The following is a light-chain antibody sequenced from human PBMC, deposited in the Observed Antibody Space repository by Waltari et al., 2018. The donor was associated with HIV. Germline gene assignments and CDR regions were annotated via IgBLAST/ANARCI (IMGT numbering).Light chain of an antibody. V-gene: IGLV1-44*01. CDR3: ATWDDSLNGWV. J-gene: IGLJ3*02. CDR2: SND. Sequence: QSVLTQPPSASGTPGQRVTISCSGSSSNIGSNTVSWYQQVPGTAPKVFIYSNDDRHSGVPDRFSCSKSGTSASLAISGLQSEDEADYYCATWDDSLNGWVFGGGTKVTVL. CDR1: SSNIGSNT.